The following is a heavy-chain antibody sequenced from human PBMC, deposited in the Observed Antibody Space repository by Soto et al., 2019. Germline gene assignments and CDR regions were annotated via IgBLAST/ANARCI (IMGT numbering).Heavy chain of an antibody. V-gene: IGHV1-18*01. CDR1: GYAFTTYG. J-gene: IGHJ4*02. CDR2: ISAHNGNT. CDR3: ARGRYGDY. D-gene: IGHD1-1*01. Sequence: QVHLVQSGAEVKKPGASVKVSCQGSGYAFTTYGITWVRQAPGQGLEWMGWISAHNGNTNYAQKLQGRVTVTRDTSTSTAYMELRSFRYDDTAVYYCARGRYGDYWGQGALVTVSS.